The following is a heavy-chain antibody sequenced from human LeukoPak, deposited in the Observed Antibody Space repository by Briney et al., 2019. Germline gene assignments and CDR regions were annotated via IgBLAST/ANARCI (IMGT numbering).Heavy chain of an antibody. Sequence: GGSLTLSCTASGLTFSTSGFNWVRQAPGKGLEWVASIGPTGSDRYHADSIKGRLTISRDTANNFLYLQMNSLRAEDTAVYYCATKTNGRHYDYWGQGTLLTVSS. CDR1: GLTFSTSG. CDR2: IGPTGSDR. CDR3: ATKTNGRHYDY. J-gene: IGHJ4*02. D-gene: IGHD1-14*01. V-gene: IGHV3-21*06.